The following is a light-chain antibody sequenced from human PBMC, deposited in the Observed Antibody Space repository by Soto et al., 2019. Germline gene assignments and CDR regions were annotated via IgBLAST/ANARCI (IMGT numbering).Light chain of an antibody. CDR1: QSISYW. CDR2: DAS. V-gene: IGKV1-5*01. J-gene: IGKJ5*01. CDR3: QQSYSTPIT. Sequence: DIQMTQSPSTLSASVGDRVTITCRASQSISYWLAWYQHKPGKAPKLLIYDASTLGSGVPSRFSGSRSGRDFTLTISSLQPDDFATYYCQQSYSTPITFGQGTRLEIK.